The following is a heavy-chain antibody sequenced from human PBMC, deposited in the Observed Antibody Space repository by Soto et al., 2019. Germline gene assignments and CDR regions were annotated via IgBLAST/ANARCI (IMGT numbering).Heavy chain of an antibody. Sequence: QVQLVQSGAEVKKPGASVKVSCKASGYTFSSYAMHWVRQAPGQRLEWMGWINAGNGNTKYSQKFQGRVTITRDTSASTAYMELSSLRSEDTTVYYCARGPGGPDGPGDYWGQGTLVTVSS. J-gene: IGHJ4*02. D-gene: IGHD2-15*01. CDR2: INAGNGNT. CDR3: ARGPGGPDGPGDY. V-gene: IGHV1-3*01. CDR1: GYTFSSYA.